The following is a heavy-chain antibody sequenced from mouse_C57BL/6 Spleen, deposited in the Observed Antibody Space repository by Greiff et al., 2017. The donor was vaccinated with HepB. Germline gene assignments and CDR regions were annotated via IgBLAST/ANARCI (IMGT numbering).Heavy chain of an antibody. CDR3: ASSYYSNSYYAMDY. J-gene: IGHJ4*01. D-gene: IGHD2-5*01. Sequence: DVKLVESGGGLVKPGGSLKLSCAASGFTFSDYGMHWVRQAPEKGLEWVAYISSGSSTIYYADTVKGRFTISRDNAKNTLFLQMTSLRSEDTAMYYCASSYYSNSYYAMDYWGQGTSVTVSS. CDR1: GFTFSDYG. V-gene: IGHV5-17*01. CDR2: ISSGSSTI.